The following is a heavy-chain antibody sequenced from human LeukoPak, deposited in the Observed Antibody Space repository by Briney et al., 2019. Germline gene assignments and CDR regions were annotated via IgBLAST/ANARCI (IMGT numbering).Heavy chain of an antibody. Sequence: PGGSLRLSCAASGFSFGAHGMNWVRQAPGKGLEWVSAISGSGGSTYYADSVKGRFTISRDNSKNTLYLQMNSLRAEDTAVYYCAKDKGGSYPYYFDYWGQGTLVTVSS. D-gene: IGHD1-26*01. CDR3: AKDKGGSYPYYFDY. V-gene: IGHV3-23*01. CDR1: GFSFGAHG. CDR2: ISGSGGST. J-gene: IGHJ4*02.